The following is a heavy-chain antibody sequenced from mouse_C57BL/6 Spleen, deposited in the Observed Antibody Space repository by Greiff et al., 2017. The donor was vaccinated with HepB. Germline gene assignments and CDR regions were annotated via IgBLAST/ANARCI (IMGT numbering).Heavy chain of an antibody. CDR2: ISSGGDYI. V-gene: IGHV5-9-1*02. D-gene: IGHD2-3*01. CDR1: GFTFSSYA. CDR3: TRRNPIYDGYYDAMDY. J-gene: IGHJ4*01. Sequence: EVKLQESGEGLVKPGGSLKLSCAASGFTFSSYAMSWVRQTPEKRLEWVAYISSGGDYIYYADTVKGRVTISRDNARNTLYLQMSSLKSEDTAMYYCTRRNPIYDGYYDAMDYWGQGTSVTVSS.